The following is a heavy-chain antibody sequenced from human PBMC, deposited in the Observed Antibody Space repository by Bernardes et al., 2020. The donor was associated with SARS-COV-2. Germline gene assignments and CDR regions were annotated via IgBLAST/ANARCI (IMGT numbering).Heavy chain of an antibody. J-gene: IGHJ4*02. Sequence: SETLYLTCTVSGGSISSSTYYWGWIRQPPGKGLEWIGSSYYSGSTYYNPSLKSRVTISVDTSKNQFSLKLSSVTAADTAVYYCASDLAGTYFDYWGQGTLVTVSS. CDR1: GGSISSSTYY. CDR2: SYYSGST. V-gene: IGHV4-39*01. CDR3: ASDLAGTYFDY. D-gene: IGHD6-19*01.